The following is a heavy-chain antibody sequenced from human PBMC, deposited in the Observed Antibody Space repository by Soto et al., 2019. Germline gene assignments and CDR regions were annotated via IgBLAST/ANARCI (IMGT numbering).Heavy chain of an antibody. CDR1: GFILSNNG. J-gene: IGHJ4*02. Sequence: LRLSCVGSGFILSNNGMHWVRQTPGKGLEWVAFMSYDGSDTFYADSVKGRFTISRDNSKNTLFLHMSNLRAEDTAMYYCTIVRVADSALDHWGQGTLVTVSS. CDR2: MSYDGSDT. D-gene: IGHD3-10*02. V-gene: IGHV3-30*03. CDR3: TIVRVADSALDH.